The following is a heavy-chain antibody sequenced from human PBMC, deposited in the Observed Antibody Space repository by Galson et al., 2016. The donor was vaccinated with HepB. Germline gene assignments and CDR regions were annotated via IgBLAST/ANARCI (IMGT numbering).Heavy chain of an antibody. CDR1: GFTFSSYG. J-gene: IGHJ6*02. V-gene: IGHV3-33*01. CDR2: IWYDGNKK. CDR3: ARDRRGLYYYGMDV. D-gene: IGHD3-10*01. Sequence: SLRLSCAASGFTFSSYGMHWVRQAPGKGLEWVAVIWYDGNKKYYADSVKGRFTISRDNSKNTLYLQMNSLRAEDTAVHYCARDRRGLYYYGMDVWGQGTTVTV.